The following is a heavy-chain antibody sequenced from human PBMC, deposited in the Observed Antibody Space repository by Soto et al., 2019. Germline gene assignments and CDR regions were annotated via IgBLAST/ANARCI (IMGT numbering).Heavy chain of an antibody. CDR2: IFYSGNI. CDR1: GVTISNGGYY. V-gene: IGHV4-31*03. CDR3: AATPISARGYFDY. J-gene: IGHJ4*02. D-gene: IGHD3-3*02. Sequence: PSETLSLTCTVSGVTISNGGYYWSWIRQHPGRGLEWIGYIFYSGNIHYNPSLKSRLTMSVDTSKNAFSLNLSSVSAADTAVYYCAATPISARGYFDYWGQGSLVTVSS.